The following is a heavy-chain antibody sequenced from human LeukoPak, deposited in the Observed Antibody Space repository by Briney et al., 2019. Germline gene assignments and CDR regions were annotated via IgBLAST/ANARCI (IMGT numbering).Heavy chain of an antibody. D-gene: IGHD3-16*02. CDR2: IWYDGSNK. V-gene: IGHV3-33*01. CDR1: GFTFSSYG. Sequence: GGSLRLSCAASGFTFSSYGMHWVRQAPGKGLEWVAVIWYDGSNKYYADSVKGRFTISRDNSKTTLYLQMNSLRAEDTAVYYCARTGYDYVWGSYPNTFDYWGQGTLVTVSS. J-gene: IGHJ4*02. CDR3: ARTGYDYVWGSYPNTFDY.